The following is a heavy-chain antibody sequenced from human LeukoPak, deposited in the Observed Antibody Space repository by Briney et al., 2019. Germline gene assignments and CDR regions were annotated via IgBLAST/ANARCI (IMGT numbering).Heavy chain of an antibody. CDR3: ARTTYGDSKTRWDY. J-gene: IGHJ4*02. CDR1: GFSLSTSRMC. V-gene: IGHV2-70*11. D-gene: IGHD4-17*01. Sequence: SGPALVKPTQTLTLTCTFSGFSLSTSRMCVSWIRQPPGKALEWLARIDWDDDKYYSTSLKTRLTISKDTSKNQVVLTMTNMDPVDTATYYCARTTYGDSKTRWDYWGQGTLVTVSS. CDR2: IDWDDDK.